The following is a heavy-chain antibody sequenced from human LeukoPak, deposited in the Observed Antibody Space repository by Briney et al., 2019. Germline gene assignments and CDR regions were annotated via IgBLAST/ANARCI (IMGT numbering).Heavy chain of an antibody. J-gene: IGHJ3*02. D-gene: IGHD6-13*01. CDR2: IWYGGNNQ. Sequence: QSGGSLRLSCAASGFTFSRFGMHWVRQAPGKGLEWVAVIWYGGNNQYYADSVKGRFTISRDNSKKTVYLQMNSLRPDDTAVYYCAKDTAAAGALDIWGQGTMVTVSS. V-gene: IGHV3-30*02. CDR1: GFTFSRFG. CDR3: AKDTAAAGALDI.